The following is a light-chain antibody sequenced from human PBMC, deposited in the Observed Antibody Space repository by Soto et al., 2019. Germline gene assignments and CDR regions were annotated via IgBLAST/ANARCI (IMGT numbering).Light chain of an antibody. Sequence: QSVLTHPPSASGTPGQRVTISCSGSRSNIGSNTVNWYQQLPGTAPKLLIYSNNQRPSGVPDRFSGSKSGTSASLAISGLQSEDEADYYCAAWDDSLNGLFGGGTQLTVL. V-gene: IGLV1-44*01. CDR2: SNN. J-gene: IGLJ2*01. CDR3: AAWDDSLNGL. CDR1: RSNIGSNT.